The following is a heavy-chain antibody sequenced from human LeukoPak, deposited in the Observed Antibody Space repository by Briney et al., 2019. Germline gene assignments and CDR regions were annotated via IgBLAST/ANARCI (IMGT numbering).Heavy chain of an antibody. CDR2: IKQDGSEK. D-gene: IGHD4-17*01. Sequence: GGSLRLSCAASGFIFSDHYMDWVRQAPGKGLEWVANIKQDGSEKYYVDSVKGRFTISRDNAKNSLYLQMNSLRAEDTAVYYCARDVYGDYWGNWFDPWGQGTLVTVSS. J-gene: IGHJ5*02. CDR3: ARDVYGDYWGNWFDP. V-gene: IGHV3-7*01. CDR1: GFIFSDHY.